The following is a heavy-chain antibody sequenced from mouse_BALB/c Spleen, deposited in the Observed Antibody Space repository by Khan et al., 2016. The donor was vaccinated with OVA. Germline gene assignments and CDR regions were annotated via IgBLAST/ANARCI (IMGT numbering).Heavy chain of an antibody. D-gene: IGHD1-2*01. V-gene: IGHV1S137*01. CDR1: GDTFSDYA. CDR3: TRGEFLLRLRDIDY. J-gene: IGHJ4*01. Sequence: QVQLQQSGPEVVRPGDSVKISCKGSGDTFSDYAMHWVMQSLAKSLVWIGVISIYNGNTNYNQKFKGKATMTVDKSSSTAYMELARLTSEDSAIYYCTRGEFLLRLRDIDYWGQGTSVTVSS. CDR2: ISIYNGNT.